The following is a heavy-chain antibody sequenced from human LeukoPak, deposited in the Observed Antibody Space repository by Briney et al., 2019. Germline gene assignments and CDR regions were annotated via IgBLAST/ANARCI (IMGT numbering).Heavy chain of an antibody. V-gene: IGHV4-34*01. CDR3: ARAHSSSWLCFDP. D-gene: IGHD6-13*01. CDR1: GGSFSGYY. CDR2: INHSGST. J-gene: IGHJ5*02. Sequence: SETLSLTCAVYGGSFSGYYWSWIPHPPGKGLEWIGEINHSGSTNYNPSLKSRVTISVDTSKNQFSLKLSSVTAADTAVYYCARAHSSSWLCFDPWGQGTLVTVSS.